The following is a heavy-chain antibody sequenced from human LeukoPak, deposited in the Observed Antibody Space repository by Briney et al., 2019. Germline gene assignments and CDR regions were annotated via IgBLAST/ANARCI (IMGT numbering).Heavy chain of an antibody. J-gene: IGHJ3*01. CDR2: ISSAGGNT. Sequence: GGSLRLSCAASGFTFSSYAMHWVRQAPGKGLEYVSAISSAGGNTYYANSVKGRFTISRDNSKNTLYLQMNSLRAEDTAVYYCARVRIKVAGDDAFDVWGQGTMVTVSS. D-gene: IGHD1-14*01. CDR1: GFTFSSYA. V-gene: IGHV3-64*01. CDR3: ARVRIKVAGDDAFDV.